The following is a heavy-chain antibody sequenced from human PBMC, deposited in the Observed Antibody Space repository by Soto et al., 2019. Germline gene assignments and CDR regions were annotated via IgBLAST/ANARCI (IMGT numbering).Heavy chain of an antibody. J-gene: IGHJ4*02. CDR1: GFTVSSNY. CDR3: AILSN. Sequence: XGSLILSCAASGFTVSSNYMNWVRQAPGKGLEWLSIIYSDGTTYYADSVKGRFTISRDNFKNTLYLQMNNLRAEDTAVYYCAILSNWGQGTLVTVSS. CDR2: IYSDGTT. D-gene: IGHD6-6*01. V-gene: IGHV3-53*01.